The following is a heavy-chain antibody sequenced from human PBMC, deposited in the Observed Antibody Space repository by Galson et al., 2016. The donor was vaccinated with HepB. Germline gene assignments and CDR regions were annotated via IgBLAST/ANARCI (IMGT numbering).Heavy chain of an antibody. CDR3: ATFYASGSYYWEDY. CDR2: MYTSGTT. D-gene: IGHD3-10*01. Sequence: TLSLTCTVSGVSTSSRSYFWSWIRQPAGKGLEWIGRMYTSGTTHYNPSLKSRVTISLDTSKNQFSLTLTSVTAAGTAVYYCATFYASGSYYWEDYWGQGTLVTVSS. J-gene: IGHJ4*02. CDR1: GVSTSSRSYF. V-gene: IGHV4-61*02.